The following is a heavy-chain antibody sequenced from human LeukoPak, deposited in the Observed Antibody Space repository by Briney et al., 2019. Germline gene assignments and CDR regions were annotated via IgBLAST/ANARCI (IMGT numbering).Heavy chain of an antibody. V-gene: IGHV4-34*01. CDR1: GGSFSGYY. CDR2: INHSGST. J-gene: IGHJ4*02. D-gene: IGHD4-17*01. CDR3: ARVSSYGDYVLGY. Sequence: SETLSLTCAVYGGSFSGYYWSWIRQPPGKGLEWIGEINHSGSTNYNPSLKSRVTISVDTSKNQFSLKLSSVTAADTAVHYCARVSSYGDYVLGYWGQGTLVTVSS.